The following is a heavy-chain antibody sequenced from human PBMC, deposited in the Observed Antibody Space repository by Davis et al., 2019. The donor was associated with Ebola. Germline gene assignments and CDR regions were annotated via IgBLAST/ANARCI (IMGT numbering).Heavy chain of an antibody. D-gene: IGHD6-13*01. J-gene: IGHJ4*02. CDR3: ARGPSTGNSFSY. Sequence: PSETLSLTCTVSGGSISNYYWSWIRQAPGKGLEWVANIKQDGSEKYYVDSVEGRFTISRDNAKNSLYLQMNSLRAEDTAVYYCARGPSTGNSFSYWGQGTLVTVSS. CDR2: IKQDGSEK. V-gene: IGHV3-7*01. CDR1: GGSISNYY.